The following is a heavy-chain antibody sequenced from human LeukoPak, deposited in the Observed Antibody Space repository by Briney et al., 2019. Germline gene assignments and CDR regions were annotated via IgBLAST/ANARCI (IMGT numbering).Heavy chain of an antibody. Sequence: GGSLRLSCAAPGLTFSDYAMSWFRQAPGKGLEWVSGITSGFTPHYADSVKGRFTISRDNSKNMFHLQLNSLRAEDTAVYYCAKASQGYFDYWGQGTLVTVSS. CDR1: GLTFSDYA. CDR2: ITSGFTP. V-gene: IGHV3-23*01. CDR3: AKASQGYFDY. J-gene: IGHJ4*02.